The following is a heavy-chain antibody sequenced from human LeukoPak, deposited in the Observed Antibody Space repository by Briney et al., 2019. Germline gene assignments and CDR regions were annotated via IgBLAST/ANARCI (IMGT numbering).Heavy chain of an antibody. J-gene: IGHJ3*02. CDR3: ANTLAYCGGDCYVGAFDI. D-gene: IGHD2-21*02. Sequence: SETLSLTCTVSGGSISSSSYYWGWIRQPPGKGLEWIGSIYYSGSTYYNPSLKSRVTISVDTSKNQFSLKLSSVTAADTAVYYCANTLAYCGGDCYVGAFDIWGQGTMVTVSS. CDR2: IYYSGST. V-gene: IGHV4-39*07. CDR1: GGSISSSSYY.